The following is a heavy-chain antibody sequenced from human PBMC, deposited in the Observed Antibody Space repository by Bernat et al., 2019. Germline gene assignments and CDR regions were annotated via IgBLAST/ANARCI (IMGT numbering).Heavy chain of an antibody. V-gene: IGHV3-30-3*01. Sequence: QVQLVESGGGVVQPGRSLRLSCAASGFTFSSYAMHWVRQAPGKGLEWVVVISYDGSNKYYADSVKGRFTISRDNSKNTLYLQMNSLRAEDTAVYYCARGDYDSSGYLFWGQGTLVTVSS. CDR2: ISYDGSNK. CDR1: GFTFSSYA. J-gene: IGHJ4*02. CDR3: ARGDYDSSGYLF. D-gene: IGHD3-22*01.